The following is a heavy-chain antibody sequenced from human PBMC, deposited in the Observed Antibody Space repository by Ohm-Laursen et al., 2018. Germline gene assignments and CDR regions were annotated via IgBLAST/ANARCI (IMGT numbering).Heavy chain of an antibody. CDR3: ARASSGIAVAGLDY. V-gene: IGHV3-33*01. D-gene: IGHD6-19*01. CDR1: GFTFSSYG. CDR2: IWYDGSNK. J-gene: IGHJ4*02. Sequence: SLRLSCAASGFTFSSYGMHWVRQAPGKGLEWVAVIWYDGSNKYYADSVKGRFTISRDNSKNTLYLQMNSLRAEDTAVYYCARASSGIAVAGLDYWGQGTLVTVSS.